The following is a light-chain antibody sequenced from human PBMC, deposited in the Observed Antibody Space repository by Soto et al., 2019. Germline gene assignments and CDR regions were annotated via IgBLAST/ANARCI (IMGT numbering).Light chain of an antibody. J-gene: IGKJ5*01. CDR3: QQRHMWPIT. V-gene: IGKV3-11*01. Sequence: EVALTPSPLTLSLSQGDRATFSSRASQSLRGLLAWYQQKPGQAPRLLIYDAYNRATGIPPRFSGSGSGTDSTLTISSLEPEDSAVYYCQQRHMWPITFGQGTRLEIK. CDR2: DAY. CDR1: QSLRGL.